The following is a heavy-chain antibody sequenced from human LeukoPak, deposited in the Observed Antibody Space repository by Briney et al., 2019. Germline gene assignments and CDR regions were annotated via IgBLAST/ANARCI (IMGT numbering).Heavy chain of an antibody. CDR2: ISSNGGST. CDR1: GFTFSSYA. D-gene: IGHD3-22*01. J-gene: IGHJ6*02. V-gene: IGHV3-64*01. CDR3: ARVTLSPDYGMDV. Sequence: AGGSLRLSCAASGFTFSSYAMHWVRQAPGKGLEYVSAISSNGGSTYYANSVKGRFTISRDNSKNTLYLQMGSLRAEDMAVYYCARVTLSPDYGMDVWGQGTTVTVSS.